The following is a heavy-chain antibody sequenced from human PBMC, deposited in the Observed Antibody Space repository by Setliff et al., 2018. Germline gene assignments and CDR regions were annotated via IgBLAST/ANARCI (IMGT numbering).Heavy chain of an antibody. Sequence: ASETLSLTCTVSGGSISSGTNYWSWIRQPAGRGLEWIGHIDPSGNTNYQPSLKSRVTISVDTSNNQFSLKVSSVTAADTAVYYCARAPPNRYSGSYEYFYMDVWGKGTTVTV. V-gene: IGHV4-61*09. CDR2: IDPSGNT. CDR3: ARAPPNRYSGSYEYFYMDV. CDR1: GGSISSGTNY. J-gene: IGHJ6*03. D-gene: IGHD1-26*01.